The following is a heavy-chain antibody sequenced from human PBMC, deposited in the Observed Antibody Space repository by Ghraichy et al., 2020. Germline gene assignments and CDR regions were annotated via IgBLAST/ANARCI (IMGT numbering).Heavy chain of an antibody. J-gene: IGHJ4*02. V-gene: IGHV4-30-2*01. CDR3: ARGYGSGSYLDY. Sequence: SQTLSLTCAVSGGSISSGGYSWSWIRQPPGKGLEWIGYIYHSGSTYYNPSLKSRVTISVDRSKNQFSLKLSSVTAAATAVYYCARGYGSGSYLDYWGQGTLVTVSS. D-gene: IGHD3-10*01. CDR2: IYHSGST. CDR1: GGSISSGGYS.